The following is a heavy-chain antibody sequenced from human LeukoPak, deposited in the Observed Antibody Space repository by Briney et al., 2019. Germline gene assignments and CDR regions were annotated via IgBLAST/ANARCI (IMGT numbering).Heavy chain of an antibody. D-gene: IGHD3-22*01. CDR3: ARENKYYDSSGYYAS. Sequence: GGSLRLSCAASGFTFSSYGMSWVRQAPGKGLEWVSVIYSGGSTYYADSVKGRFTISRDNSKNTLYLQMNSLRAEDTAVYYCARENKYYDSSGYYASWGQGTLVTVSS. CDR2: IYSGGST. J-gene: IGHJ4*02. V-gene: IGHV3-53*01. CDR1: GFTFSSYG.